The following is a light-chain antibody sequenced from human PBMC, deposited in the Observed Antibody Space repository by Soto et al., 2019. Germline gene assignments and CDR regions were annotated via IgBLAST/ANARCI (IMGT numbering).Light chain of an antibody. CDR3: GSYTRSSTYV. CDR2: EVT. V-gene: IGLV2-14*01. J-gene: IGLJ1*01. CDR1: RSDVGGYNF. Sequence: QSVLTQPASVSGSPGQSITVSCTGTRSDVGGYNFVSWYQQHPGKAPKLLIFEVTNRPSGVSDRFSGSKSGNTASLTISGLQAEDEADYYCGSYTRSSTYVFGSGTKVT.